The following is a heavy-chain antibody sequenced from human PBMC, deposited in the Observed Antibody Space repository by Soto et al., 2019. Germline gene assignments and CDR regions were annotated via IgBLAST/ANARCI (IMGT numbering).Heavy chain of an antibody. D-gene: IGHD2-15*01. CDR1: GGTFSTHA. J-gene: IGHJ6*02. V-gene: IGHV1-69*13. Sequence: SVKVSCKASGGTFSTHAIIWVRQAPGHGLEWMGGIIPISGTTYYTQKFQGRVTITADEPTSTAFMELSSLKSEDTAVFYCARGYCSGGNCYSGMDVWGQGXMVTVSS. CDR3: ARGYCSGGNCYSGMDV. CDR2: IIPISGTT.